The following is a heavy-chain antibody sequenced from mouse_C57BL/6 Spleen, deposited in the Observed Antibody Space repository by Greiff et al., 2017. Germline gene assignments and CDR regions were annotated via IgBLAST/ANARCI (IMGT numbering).Heavy chain of an antibody. CDR2: ISRGSSTI. V-gene: IGHV5-17*01. CDR3: ARDYYGPFAY. CDR1: GFTFSDYG. D-gene: IGHD1-1*01. Sequence: EVQGVESGGGLVKPGGSLKLSCAASGFTFSDYGMHWVRQAPEKGLEWVAYISRGSSTIYYADTVKGRFTISRDNAKNTLFLQMTSLSSEDTAMYYCARDYYGPFAYWGQGTLVTVSA. J-gene: IGHJ3*01.